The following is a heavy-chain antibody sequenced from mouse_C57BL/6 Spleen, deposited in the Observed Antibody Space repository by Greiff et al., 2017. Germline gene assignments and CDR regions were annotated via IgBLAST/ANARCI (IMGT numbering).Heavy chain of an antibody. CDR2: INPSTGGT. CDR1: GYSFTGYY. J-gene: IGHJ2*01. D-gene: IGHD2-3*01. CDR3: ARGMYDFDY. Sequence: VQLKQSGPELVKPGASVKISCKASGYSFTGYYMNWVKQSPEKSLEWIGEINPSTGGTTYNQKFKAKATLTVDKSSSTAYMQLKSLTSEDSAVYYCARGMYDFDYWGQGTTLTVSS. V-gene: IGHV1-42*01.